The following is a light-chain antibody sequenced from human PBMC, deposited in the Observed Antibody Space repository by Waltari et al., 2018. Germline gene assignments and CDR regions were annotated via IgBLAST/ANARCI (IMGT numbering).Light chain of an antibody. CDR1: SPNIGSNY. J-gene: IGLJ3*02. CDR3: AAWDDSLRGWV. V-gene: IGLV1-47*01. Sequence: QSVLTQPPSASGTPGQRLTIPCSGSSPNIGSNYIYWYQQLPGTAPKLLINRNNQRPSGVPDRFSGSKSGTSASLAISGLRSGDEADYYCAAWDDSLRGWVFGGGTKLTVL. CDR2: RNN.